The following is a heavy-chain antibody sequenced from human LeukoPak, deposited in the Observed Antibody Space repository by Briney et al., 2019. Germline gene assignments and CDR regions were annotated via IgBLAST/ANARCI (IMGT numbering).Heavy chain of an antibody. D-gene: IGHD3-3*01. CDR1: GFSFSSYA. V-gene: IGHV3-23*01. Sequence: GGSLRLSCAGSGFSFSSYAMSWVRQAPGRGLEWVSLISGSGGTTYYADSVKGRLTISRDNSKSTLYLQMNSLRAEDTAVFYCAKATMNDFWSGYSYHFDYWGQGTLVTVSS. CDR2: ISGSGGTT. CDR3: AKATMNDFWSGYSYHFDY. J-gene: IGHJ4*02.